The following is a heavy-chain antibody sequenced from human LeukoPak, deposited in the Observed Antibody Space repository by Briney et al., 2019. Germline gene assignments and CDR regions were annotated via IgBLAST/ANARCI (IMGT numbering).Heavy chain of an antibody. CDR2: IIPIFGTA. CDR1: GGTFSSYA. D-gene: IGHD2-2*01. J-gene: IGHJ5*02. V-gene: IGHV1-69*01. CDR3: ARERAEAVPAAMGSNWFDP. Sequence: ASVKVSCKASGGTFSSYAISWVRQAPGQGLEWMGGIIPIFGTANYAQKFQGRVTITADESTSTACMELSSLRSEDTAVYYCARERAEAVPAAMGSNWFDPWGQGTLVTVSS.